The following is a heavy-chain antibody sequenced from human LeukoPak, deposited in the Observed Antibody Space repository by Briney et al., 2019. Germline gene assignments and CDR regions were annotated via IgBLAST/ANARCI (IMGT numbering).Heavy chain of an antibody. CDR3: ARRDSYTDGFDY. CDR1: GGSFSGYY. J-gene: IGHJ4*02. Sequence: SETLSLTCAVYGGSFSGYYWSWIRQPPGKGLEWIGEINHSGSTNYNPSLKSRVTISVDTSKNQFSLKLSSVTAADTAVYYCARRDSYTDGFDYWGQGTLVTVSS. D-gene: IGHD5-24*01. CDR2: INHSGST. V-gene: IGHV4-34*01.